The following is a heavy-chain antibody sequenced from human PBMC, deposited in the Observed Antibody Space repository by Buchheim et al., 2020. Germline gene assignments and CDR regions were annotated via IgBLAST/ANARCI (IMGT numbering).Heavy chain of an antibody. V-gene: IGHV4-34*01. D-gene: IGHD6-25*01. Sequence: QVQLQQWGAGLLKPSETLSLTCAVYGGSFSGYYWSWIRQPPGKGLEWIGEINHSGSTNYNPSLKSRVTISVDTSKNQLSLKLSSVTAADTAVYYCARETARPFEDYFDYWGQGTL. CDR1: GGSFSGYY. J-gene: IGHJ4*02. CDR2: INHSGST. CDR3: ARETARPFEDYFDY.